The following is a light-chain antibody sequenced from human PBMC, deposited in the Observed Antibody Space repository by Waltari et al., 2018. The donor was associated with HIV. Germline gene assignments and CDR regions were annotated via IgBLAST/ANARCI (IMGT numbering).Light chain of an antibody. CDR3: QVWDPLSDHPV. V-gene: IGLV3-21*04. CDR2: YNS. Sequence: SHVLSQPPSVSVAPGKTASVTCGGDNIGSKSVHWYQQRPGQAPLLIIFYNSDRPSGIHERFSGSNSVGTATLTISRVEAGDEADYYCQVWDPLSDHPVFGTGTKVTVL. CDR1: NIGSKS. J-gene: IGLJ1*01.